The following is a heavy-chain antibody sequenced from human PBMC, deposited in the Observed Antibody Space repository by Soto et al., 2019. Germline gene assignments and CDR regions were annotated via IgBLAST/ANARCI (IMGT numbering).Heavy chain of an antibody. Sequence: GASVKVSCKASGGTFSSYRINWVRQAPGQGLEWVGGIVPIYRTADYTQKFQGRVTITADESARTSYMELRSLKSQDTAVYYCTRGPRSTSTGTGAFWGQGTLVTVSS. V-gene: IGHV1-69*13. CDR3: TRGPRSTSTGTGAF. D-gene: IGHD1-1*01. CDR2: IVPIYRTA. CDR1: GGTFSSYR. J-gene: IGHJ4*02.